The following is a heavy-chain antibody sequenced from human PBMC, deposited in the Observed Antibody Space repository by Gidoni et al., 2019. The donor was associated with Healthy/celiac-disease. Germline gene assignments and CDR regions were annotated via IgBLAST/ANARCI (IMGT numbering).Heavy chain of an antibody. J-gene: IGHJ3*02. CDR3: ARLSYYYDSSGYYPDAFDI. CDR1: GVSISSSSYS. CDR2: IYYSGST. D-gene: IGHD3-22*01. Sequence: QLQLQESGPGLVKPSETLSLPCTVSGVSISSSSYSWGWIRQPPGKGLEWIGGIYYSGSTYYNPSRKSRGTIAVDTAKNQFSLKLSSVTAADTAVYYCARLSYYYDSSGYYPDAFDIWGQGTMVTVSS. V-gene: IGHV4-39*01.